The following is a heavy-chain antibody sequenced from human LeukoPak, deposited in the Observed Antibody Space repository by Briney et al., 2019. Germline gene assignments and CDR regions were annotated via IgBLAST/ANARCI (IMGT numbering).Heavy chain of an antibody. Sequence: PGGSLRLSCAASGFTFSSYSMDWVRQAPGKGLEWVSSISSSSSYIYYADSVKGRFTISRDNAKNSLYLQMNSLRAEDTAVYYCARWPVPYYYGSGKAGAFDIWGQGTMGTVSS. CDR1: GFTFSSYS. CDR3: ARWPVPYYYGSGKAGAFDI. J-gene: IGHJ3*02. D-gene: IGHD3-10*01. V-gene: IGHV3-21*01. CDR2: ISSSSSYI.